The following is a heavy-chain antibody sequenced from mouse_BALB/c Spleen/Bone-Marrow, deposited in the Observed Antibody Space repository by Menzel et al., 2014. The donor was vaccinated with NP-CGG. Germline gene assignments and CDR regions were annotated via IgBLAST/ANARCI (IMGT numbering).Heavy chain of an antibody. Sequence: HVQLQQPGAELVRPGASVRLSCKALGYTFTDYEMHWVKQTPVHGLEWIGTIHPGSGGAAYNQKFKGKATLTADKSSSTAYMELSSLTSEDSAVYYCTREGLRGAGLAYWGQGTLVTVTA. J-gene: IGHJ3*01. D-gene: IGHD2-4*01. CDR1: GYTFTDYE. V-gene: IGHV1-15*01. CDR2: IHPGSGGA. CDR3: TREGLRGAGLAY.